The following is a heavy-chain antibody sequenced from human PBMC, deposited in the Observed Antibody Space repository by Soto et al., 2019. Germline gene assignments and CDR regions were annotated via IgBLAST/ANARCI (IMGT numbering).Heavy chain of an antibody. V-gene: IGHV4-39*01. CDR3: ARAVGVSLTNYFDH. J-gene: IGHJ4*02. D-gene: IGHD2-2*01. CDR1: GGSISSSGYY. Sequence: SETLSLTCTVSGGSISSSGYYWGWIRQPPGKGLEWIGSIDYGGSTSYNPSLKSRVTISVDTSKNQFSLKLSSVTAADTAVYYCARAVGVSLTNYFDHWGQGTLVTVSS. CDR2: IDYGGST.